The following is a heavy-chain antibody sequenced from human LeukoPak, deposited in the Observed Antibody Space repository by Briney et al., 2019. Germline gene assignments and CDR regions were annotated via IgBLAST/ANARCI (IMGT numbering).Heavy chain of an antibody. J-gene: IGHJ4*02. Sequence: PSETLSLTCAVYGGSFSGYYWSWIRQPPGKGLEWIGEINHSGSTNYNPSLKSRVTISVDTSKNQFSLKLSSVTAADTAVYYCARSRWLQYHDYWGQGTPVTVSS. V-gene: IGHV4-34*01. CDR1: GGSFSGYY. CDR2: INHSGST. CDR3: ARSRWLQYHDY. D-gene: IGHD5-24*01.